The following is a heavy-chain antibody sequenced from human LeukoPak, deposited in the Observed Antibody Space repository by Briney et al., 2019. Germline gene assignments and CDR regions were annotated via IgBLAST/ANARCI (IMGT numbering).Heavy chain of an antibody. J-gene: IGHJ3*02. CDR2: ISAYNGNT. CDR3: ARAPTYYYDSSGYSGDAFDI. D-gene: IGHD3-22*01. Sequence: GASVKVSCKASGYTFTGYYMHWVRQAPGQGLEWMGWISAYNGNTNYAQKLQGRVTMTTDTSTSTAYMELRSLRSDDTAVYYCARAPTYYYDSSGYSGDAFDIWGQGTMVTVSS. V-gene: IGHV1-18*04. CDR1: GYTFTGYY.